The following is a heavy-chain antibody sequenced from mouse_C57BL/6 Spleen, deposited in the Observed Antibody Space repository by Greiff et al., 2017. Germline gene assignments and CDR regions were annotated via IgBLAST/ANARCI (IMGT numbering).Heavy chain of an antibody. CDR2: ISYDGSN. V-gene: IGHV3-6*01. D-gene: IGHD2-4*01. CDR1: GYSITSGYY. J-gene: IGHJ4*01. Sequence: EVQLQESGPGLVKPSQSLSLTCSVTGYSITSGYYWNWIRQFPGNKLEWMGYISYDGSNNYNPSLKNRISITRDTSKNQFFLKLNSVTTEDTATYYCARVDYDVDYYAMDYWGQGTSVTVSS. CDR3: ARVDYDVDYYAMDY.